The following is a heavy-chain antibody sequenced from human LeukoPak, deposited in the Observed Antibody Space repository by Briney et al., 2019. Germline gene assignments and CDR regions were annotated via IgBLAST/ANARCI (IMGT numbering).Heavy chain of an antibody. CDR3: ATTDFWSGYGSSNWFDP. Sequence: GESLKISCKGSGYSFTSYWIGWVRQMPGKGLEWMGIIYPGDSDTRYSPSFQGQVTISVDKSISTAYLQWSSLKASDTAMYYCATTDFWSGYGSSNWFDPWGQGTLVTVSS. J-gene: IGHJ5*02. V-gene: IGHV5-51*01. CDR1: GYSFTSYW. CDR2: IYPGDSDT. D-gene: IGHD3-3*01.